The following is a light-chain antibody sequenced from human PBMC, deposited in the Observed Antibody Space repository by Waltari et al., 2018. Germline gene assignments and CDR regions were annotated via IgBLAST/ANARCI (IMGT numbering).Light chain of an antibody. CDR3: SSYTSSSTLVV. J-gene: IGLJ2*01. CDR2: DVS. CDR1: SSDVGGYNY. V-gene: IGLV2-14*03. Sequence: QSALTQPASVSGSPGQSITISCTGTSSDVGGYNYCSLYQQHPGKPPKLMIYDVSNRPSGVSNRFSGSKSGNTASLTISGLQAEDEADYYCSSYTSSSTLVVFGGGTKLTVL.